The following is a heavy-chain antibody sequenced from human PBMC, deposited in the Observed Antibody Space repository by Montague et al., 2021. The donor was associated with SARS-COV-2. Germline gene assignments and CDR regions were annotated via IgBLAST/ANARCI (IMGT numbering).Heavy chain of an antibody. CDR1: GDSISHSSFY. J-gene: IGHJ6*03. D-gene: IGHD2-2*01. CDR2: IYYSGSS. V-gene: IGHV4-39*01. CDR3: ARHTVVCTSTSCFQEPPLDVYMDV. Sequence: SETLSLTCSVSGDSISHSSFYWGWIRQPPGKGLEWIGRIYYSGSSSYNPSLKSRVTISIDTSKNQFSLEPSSVTAADTAVYYCARHTVVCTSTSCFQEPPLDVYMDVWGKGTTVTVSS.